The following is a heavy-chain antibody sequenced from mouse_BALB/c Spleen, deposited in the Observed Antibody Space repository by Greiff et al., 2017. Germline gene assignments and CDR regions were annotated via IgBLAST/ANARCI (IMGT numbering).Heavy chain of an antibody. Sequence: VQLQQSGPDLVKPSQSLSLSCTASGYSITSGYIRHWIRRFPGNKLEWMGYIHYSGSTNYNPSLKSRISITRDTSTNQFFLQLNSVTTEDTATYYCARDGDYGYDDWGQGTTLTVSS. V-gene: IGHV3-1*02. CDR2: IHYSGST. CDR3: ARDGDYGYDD. J-gene: IGHJ2*01. D-gene: IGHD2-2*01. CDR1: GYSITSGYI.